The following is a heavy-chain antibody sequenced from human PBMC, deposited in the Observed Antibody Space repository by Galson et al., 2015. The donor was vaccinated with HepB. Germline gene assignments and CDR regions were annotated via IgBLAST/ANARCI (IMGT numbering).Heavy chain of an antibody. CDR3: ARAGGSYRNWYFDL. D-gene: IGHD1-26*01. CDR2: IYSGGSP. Sequence: SLRLSCAAPGFTVSTKYMSWVRQAPGKGLEWVSLIYSGGSPYYADSVKGRFTISRDNSSNTLYLQMNSLRAEDTAVYYCARAGGSYRNWYFDLWGRGTLVTVSS. CDR1: GFTVSTKY. V-gene: IGHV3-53*01. J-gene: IGHJ2*01.